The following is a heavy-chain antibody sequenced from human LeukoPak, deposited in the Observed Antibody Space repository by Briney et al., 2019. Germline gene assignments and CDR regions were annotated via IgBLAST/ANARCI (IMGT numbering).Heavy chain of an antibody. V-gene: IGHV1-46*01. CDR1: GYTFTSYY. Sequence: ASVKVSCKASGYTFTSYYMHWVRQAPGQGLEWMGIINPSGGSTSYAQKFQGRVTMTRDTSTSTVYMELSSLRSEDTAVYYCARDHGSGYYKGYFDHWGQGTLVTVSS. CDR3: ARDHGSGYYKGYFDH. J-gene: IGHJ4*02. D-gene: IGHD3-3*01. CDR2: INPSGGST.